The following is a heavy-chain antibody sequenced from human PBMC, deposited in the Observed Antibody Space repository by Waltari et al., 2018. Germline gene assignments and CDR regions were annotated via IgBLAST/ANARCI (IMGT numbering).Heavy chain of an antibody. CDR1: GFTFSSYE. CDR3: ARDLPAGDIDY. Sequence: EVQLMESGGGLVQPGGSRRLPCAASGFTFSSYEMNWVRQAPGKGLEWVSYISSSGGTMFYAESVQGRFTISRDNAKSSLFLQIINARADDTAVYYCARDLPAGDIDYWGQGTLVTVSS. CDR2: ISSSGGTM. J-gene: IGHJ4*02. V-gene: IGHV3-48*03. D-gene: IGHD6-13*01.